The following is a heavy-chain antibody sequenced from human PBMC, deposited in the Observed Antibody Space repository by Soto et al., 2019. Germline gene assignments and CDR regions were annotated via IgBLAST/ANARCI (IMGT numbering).Heavy chain of an antibody. J-gene: IGHJ4*02. V-gene: IGHV3-23*01. CDR2: VTGSGGST. CDR1: GFTSGTYA. CDR3: AREYRTSSPFDY. Sequence: HPGGSLRLSCAASGFTSGTYAMSWVRQAPGKGLEWVSGVTGSGGSTDYADSVKGRFTISRDTSRNTLYLQMSRLSVDDTAIYYCAREYRTSSPFDYWGQGTLVTVSS. D-gene: IGHD6-6*01.